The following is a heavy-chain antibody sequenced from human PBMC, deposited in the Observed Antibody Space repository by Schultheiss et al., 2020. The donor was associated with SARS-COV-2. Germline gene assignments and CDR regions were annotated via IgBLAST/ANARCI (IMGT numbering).Heavy chain of an antibody. J-gene: IGHJ6*03. CDR2: IYYSGST. CDR1: GGSISSYY. Sequence: SETLSLTCTVSGGSISSYYWSWIRQPPGKGLEWIGSIYYSGSTNYNPSLKSRVTISVDTSKNQFSLKLSSVTAADTAVYYCARDMLADIVATGPYYYYMDVWGKGTTVTVSS. CDR3: ARDMLADIVATGPYYYYMDV. D-gene: IGHD5-12*01. V-gene: IGHV4-59*12.